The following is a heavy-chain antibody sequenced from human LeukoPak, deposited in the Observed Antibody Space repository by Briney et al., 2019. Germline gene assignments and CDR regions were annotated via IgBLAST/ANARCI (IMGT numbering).Heavy chain of an antibody. Sequence: ASVRVSCKASGYSFTGSAMNWVRQAPGQGLEWMGWISAYNGNTNYAQKLQGRVTMTTDTSTSTAYMELRSLRSDDTAVYYCARMSGGWYDGWFDPWGQGTLVTVSS. CDR1: GYSFTGSA. D-gene: IGHD6-19*01. V-gene: IGHV1-18*01. J-gene: IGHJ5*02. CDR3: ARMSGGWYDGWFDP. CDR2: ISAYNGNT.